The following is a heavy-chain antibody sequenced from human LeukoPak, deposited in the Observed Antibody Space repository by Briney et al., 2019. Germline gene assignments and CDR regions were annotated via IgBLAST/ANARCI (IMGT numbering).Heavy chain of an antibody. V-gene: IGHV4-34*01. CDR2: INHSGST. CDR3: ARRAAIYCSSTSCYRRWFDP. Sequence: SETLSLTCAVYGGSFSGYYWSWIRQPPGKGLEWIGEINHSGSTNYNPSLKRRVTLSVDPSKNQFFLKLGSVTTADTAVYYCARRAAIYCSSTSCYRRWFDPWGQGTLVTVSS. D-gene: IGHD2-2*01. CDR1: GGSFSGYY. J-gene: IGHJ5*02.